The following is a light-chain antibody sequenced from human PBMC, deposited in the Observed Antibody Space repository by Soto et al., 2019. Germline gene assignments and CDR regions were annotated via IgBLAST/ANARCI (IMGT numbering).Light chain of an antibody. V-gene: IGKV3-20*01. CDR2: GAS. Sequence: EIVLTQSPGTLSLSPGERATPSCRASQSVSSSYLAWYQHKPGQAPRLLIYGASSRATGIPDRFSGSGSGIDFTLSISRLEPEDFAVYYCQQYGRTPYTFGQGTKLEIK. CDR3: QQYGRTPYT. J-gene: IGKJ2*01. CDR1: QSVSSSY.